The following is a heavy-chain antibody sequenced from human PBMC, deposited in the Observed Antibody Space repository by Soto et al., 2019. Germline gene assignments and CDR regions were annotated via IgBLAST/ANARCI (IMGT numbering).Heavy chain of an antibody. J-gene: IGHJ4*02. Sequence: KESGHVLVKPTETLTMTCTVSGFSLSNPRMGVSWIRQPPGKALEWLAHIFSNDEKSYTTSLKSRLTVSKDTSKSQVVLTMTNMDPVDTATYYCGRIASYGRAYWGQGTLVTVSS. D-gene: IGHD5-18*01. CDR2: IFSNDEK. V-gene: IGHV2-26*01. CDR3: GRIASYGRAY. CDR1: GFSLSNPRMG.